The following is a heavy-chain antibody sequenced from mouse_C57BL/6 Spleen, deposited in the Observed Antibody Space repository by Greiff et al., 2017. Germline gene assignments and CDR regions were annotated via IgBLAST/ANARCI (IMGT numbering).Heavy chain of an antibody. V-gene: IGHV1-61*01. D-gene: IGHD4-1*01. CDR3: ASLTGNYFDY. CDR2: IYPSDSET. Sequence: QVQLQQPGAELVRPGSSVKLSCKASGYTFTSYWMDWVKQRPGQGLEWIGNIYPSDSETHYNQKFKDKATLTVDKSSSTAYMQLSSLTSEDSAVYYCASLTGNYFDYWGQGTTLTVSS. J-gene: IGHJ2*01. CDR1: GYTFTSYW.